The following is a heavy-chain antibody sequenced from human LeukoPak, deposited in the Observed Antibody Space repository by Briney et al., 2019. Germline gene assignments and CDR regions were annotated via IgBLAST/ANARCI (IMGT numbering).Heavy chain of an antibody. CDR1: GFTFTNYD. D-gene: IGHD3-10*01. CDR3: ARFGGTDGFFDI. CDR2: IGTAGDT. J-gene: IGHJ3*02. V-gene: IGHV3-13*04. Sequence: VGSLRLSCAASGFTFTNYDMHWVRQATGKGLEWVSSIGTAGDTYYLGSVKGRFTISRENAKNSLYLQMDSLRAGDTAVYYCARFGGTDGFFDIWGQGTMVTVSS.